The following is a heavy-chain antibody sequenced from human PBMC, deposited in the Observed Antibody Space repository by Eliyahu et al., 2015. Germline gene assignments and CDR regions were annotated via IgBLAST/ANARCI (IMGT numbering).Heavy chain of an antibody. CDR1: GDSITTSY. CDR2: FYYTVVT. CDR3: ARRSNSWSSVYFDY. D-gene: IGHD6-13*01. V-gene: IGHV4-59*01. J-gene: IGHJ4*02. Sequence: QVQLQESGPGLVKXSETLSLXCTVSGDSITTSYWTWLRQSPGKGLEWIGXFYYTVVTNYSPSLKSRVTISVDTSKNQFSLNLSSVTAADTAVYYCARRSNSWSSVYFDYWGEGTLVTVSS.